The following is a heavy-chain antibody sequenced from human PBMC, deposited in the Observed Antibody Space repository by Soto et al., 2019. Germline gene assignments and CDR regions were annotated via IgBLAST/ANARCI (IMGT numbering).Heavy chain of an antibody. J-gene: IGHJ4*02. CDR1: GVTFTTYA. CDR3: AFLPQSGTYFKYDF. Sequence: QVHLVQSEAEVKKPGSSVKVSCKASGVTFTTYAYNWVRQAPGRGLEWMGGIVGVSGERKYAQQFKGRVTVTAKKSTGTTYMDLSRLTSEDTAVYYCAFLPQSGTYFKYDFWGQGTVVTVSS. CDR2: IVGVSGER. V-gene: IGHV1-69*06. D-gene: IGHD6-25*01.